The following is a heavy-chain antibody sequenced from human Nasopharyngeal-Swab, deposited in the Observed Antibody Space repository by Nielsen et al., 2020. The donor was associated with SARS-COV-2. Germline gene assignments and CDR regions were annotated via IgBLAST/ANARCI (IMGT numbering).Heavy chain of an antibody. J-gene: IGHJ6*02. CDR2: INPSGGGT. CDR1: GCTFTSHY. V-gene: IGHV1-46*01. Sequence: ASVKVSCKASGCTFTSHYMHWVRQAPGQGLAWMGIINPSGGGTTYAQKFQGRVTMTRDTSTSTVYMELSSLRSEDTAVYYCARSYYDFWSGYLEYYYGMDVWGQGTTVTVSS. D-gene: IGHD3-3*01. CDR3: ARSYYDFWSGYLEYYYGMDV.